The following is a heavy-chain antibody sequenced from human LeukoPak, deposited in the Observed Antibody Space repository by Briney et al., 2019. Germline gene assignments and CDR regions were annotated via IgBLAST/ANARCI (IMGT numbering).Heavy chain of an antibody. Sequence: PSETLSLTCTVSGGSISPYYCSSIRQPPGKGLECIGYIYYSGSTNYNPSLKSRVTISVDTSKNQFSLKLSSVTAADTAVYYCARAFYPGYYSYMAVWGKGTTVTVS. J-gene: IGHJ6*03. CDR3: ARAFYPGYYSYMAV. D-gene: IGHD3-3*02. V-gene: IGHV4-59*01. CDR1: GGSISPYY. CDR2: IYYSGST.